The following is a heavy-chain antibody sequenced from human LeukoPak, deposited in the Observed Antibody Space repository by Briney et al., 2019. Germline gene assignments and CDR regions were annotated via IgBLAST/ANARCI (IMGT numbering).Heavy chain of an antibody. D-gene: IGHD6-13*01. CDR2: ISNSGNTI. Sequence: LRGASLSPACAVDRLTFTNYGTDSARQARGNGLEWHSSISNSGNTIYYADSVKGRFTISRDNSNNTLYLQMNSLRAEDTAVYYCATCPPSGWYYFDFWGQGALVTVSS. J-gene: IGHJ4*02. CDR1: RLTFTNYG. CDR3: ATCPPSGWYYFDF. V-gene: IGHV3-48*03.